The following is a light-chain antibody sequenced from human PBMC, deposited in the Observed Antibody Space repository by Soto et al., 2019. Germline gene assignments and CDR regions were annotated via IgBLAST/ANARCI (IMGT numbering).Light chain of an antibody. CDR3: QQYYSPPRYT. J-gene: IGKJ2*01. CDR2: WSS. V-gene: IGKV4-1*01. Sequence: DIVMTQSPEYLAVSLGERATINCKSSQNVLDISNNKTLIAWYQQKPGQPPKLLIYWSSTRESGVPDRFSGSGTERDFTLTISSLQAEDGAVYYCQQYYSPPRYTFGQGTRLEIK. CDR1: QNVLDISNNKTL.